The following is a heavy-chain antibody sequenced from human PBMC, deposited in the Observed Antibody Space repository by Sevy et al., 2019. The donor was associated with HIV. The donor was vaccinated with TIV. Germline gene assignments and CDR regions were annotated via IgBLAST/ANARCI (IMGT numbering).Heavy chain of an antibody. V-gene: IGHV1-18*01. CDR2: ISAYNGNT. Sequence: ASAKVSCKASGYTFTSYGISWVRQAPGQGLEWMGWISAYNGNTNYAQKLQGRVTMTTDTSTSTAYMELRSLGSDDTAVYYCARDPSGIAAAGLDYWGQGTLVTVSS. J-gene: IGHJ4*02. CDR1: GYTFTSYG. D-gene: IGHD6-13*01. CDR3: ARDPSGIAAAGLDY.